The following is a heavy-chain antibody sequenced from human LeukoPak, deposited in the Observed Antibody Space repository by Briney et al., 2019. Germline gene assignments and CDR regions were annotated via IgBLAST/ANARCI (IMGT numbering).Heavy chain of an antibody. J-gene: IGHJ6*03. V-gene: IGHV4-34*01. CDR2: INHSGST. CDR1: GGSFSGYY. Sequence: PSETLSLTCAVYGGSFSGYYWSWTRQPPGKGLEWIGEINHSGSTNYNPSLKSRVTISVDTSKNQFSLKLSSVTAADTAVYYCARGYYDFWSGYYYYTDVWGKGTTVTVSS. CDR3: ARGYYDFWSGYYYYTDV. D-gene: IGHD3-3*01.